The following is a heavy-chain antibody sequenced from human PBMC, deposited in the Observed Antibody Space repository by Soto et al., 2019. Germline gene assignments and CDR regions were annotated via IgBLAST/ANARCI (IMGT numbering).Heavy chain of an antibody. CDR2: INPSGDIT. CDR3: AKNLRPSALTTYYFDC. CDR1: GLTFSRYA. Sequence: EEQLLESGGGLVQPGGSLRLSCAASGLTFSRYAMSWVRQAPGKGLEWVSIINPSGDITYYGDSVKGRFTISRDNSKNTLYQQINSLKAEDTAVYYCAKNLRPSALTTYYFDCRSQGTLVTVSS. V-gene: IGHV3-23*01. D-gene: IGHD4-17*01. J-gene: IGHJ4*02.